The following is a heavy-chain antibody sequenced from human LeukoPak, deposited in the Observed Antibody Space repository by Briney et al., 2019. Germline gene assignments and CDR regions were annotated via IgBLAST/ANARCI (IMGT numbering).Heavy chain of an antibody. D-gene: IGHD6-19*01. CDR3: ARGLSGWGLFP. V-gene: IGHV3-7*01. CDR2: INENGSEK. CDR1: GFTFNNFW. J-gene: IGHJ5*02. Sequence: GGSLRLSCEASGFTFNNFWMSWVRQAPGKGLEWVANINENGSEKKYVDSLKGRFSISRDNSKNSLYLQMNSLRAEDTAVYYCARGLSGWGLFPWGQGTLVTVSP.